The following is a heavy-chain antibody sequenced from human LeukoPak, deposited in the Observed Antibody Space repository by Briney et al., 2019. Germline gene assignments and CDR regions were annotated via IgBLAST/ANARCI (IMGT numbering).Heavy chain of an antibody. V-gene: IGHV1-2*02. CDR2: INPYSGGT. CDR3: VKMYYDFWSAFDI. CDR1: GYTFTGYY. J-gene: IGHJ3*02. Sequence: ASVKVSCKASGYTFTGYYMHWVRQAPGQGLEWMGWINPYSGGTNYAQKFQGRVTMTRDTSITTAYMELSRLRSDDTAVYYCVKMYYDFWSAFDIWGQGTMVTVSS. D-gene: IGHD3-3*01.